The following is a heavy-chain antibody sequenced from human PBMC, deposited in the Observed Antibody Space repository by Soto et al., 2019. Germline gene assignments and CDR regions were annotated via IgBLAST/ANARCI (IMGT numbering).Heavy chain of an antibody. J-gene: IGHJ6*02. CDR3: ARGDFWSGYSLPYYYGMDV. V-gene: IGHV1-69*13. Sequence: ASVKVSCKASGGTFSSYAISWLRQAPGQGLEWMGGIIPIFGTANYAQKFQGRVTITADESTSTAYMELSSLRSEDTAVYYCARGDFWSGYSLPYYYGMDVWGQGTTVTVSS. D-gene: IGHD3-3*01. CDR1: GGTFSSYA. CDR2: IIPIFGTA.